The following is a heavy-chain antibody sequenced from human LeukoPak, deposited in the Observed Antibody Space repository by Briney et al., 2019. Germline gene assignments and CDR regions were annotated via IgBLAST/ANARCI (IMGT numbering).Heavy chain of an antibody. J-gene: IGHJ4*02. CDR2: IRTDGSEK. V-gene: IGHV3-7*01. Sequence: GGSLRLSCEASGFTFSNYWMSWVRQAPGKGLEWVANIRTDGSEKYYVDSVKGRFTISRDNAKNSLYLQMNSLRAEDTAVYYCAKLPRGTSGTVFQFDYWGQGTLVTVSS. CDR1: GFTFSNYW. CDR3: AKLPRGTSGTVFQFDY. D-gene: IGHD1-7*01.